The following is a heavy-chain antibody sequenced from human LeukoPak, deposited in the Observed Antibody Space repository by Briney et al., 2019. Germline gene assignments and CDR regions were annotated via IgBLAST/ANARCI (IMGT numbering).Heavy chain of an antibody. J-gene: IGHJ3*02. CDR3: ARGLRYCSGGSCYNSNAFDI. D-gene: IGHD2-15*01. V-gene: IGHV3-13*05. Sequence: PGGSLRLSCAASGFTFSSYDMHWVRQATGKGLEWVSAIGTAGDPYYSGSVKGRFTISRENAKNSLYLQMISLRAGDTAVYYCARGLRYCSGGSCYNSNAFDIWGQGTMVTVSS. CDR2: IGTAGDP. CDR1: GFTFSSYD.